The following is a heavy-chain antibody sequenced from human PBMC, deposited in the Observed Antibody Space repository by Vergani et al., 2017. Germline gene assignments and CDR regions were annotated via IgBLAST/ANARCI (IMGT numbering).Heavy chain of an antibody. CDR1: GYTFTAYY. CDR3: ARILVPASDLYYIDF. D-gene: IGHD1-26*01. V-gene: IGHV1-46*01. Sequence: QVQLVQSGAEVGKPGASVKISCKASGYTFTAYYIHWVRQAPEQGLEWVGVISPDGFSTFYAQKFQGRVTMTADESTNTAYMQLRSLTSEDTAIYYCARILVPASDLYYIDFWGPGTRVTVSS. CDR2: ISPDGFST. J-gene: IGHJ4*02.